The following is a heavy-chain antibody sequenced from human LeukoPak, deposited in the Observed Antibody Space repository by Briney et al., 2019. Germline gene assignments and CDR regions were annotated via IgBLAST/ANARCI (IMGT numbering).Heavy chain of an antibody. Sequence: SETLSLTCTVSGGSISSGDWWSWVRQPPGKGLEWIGYIYHSGSTYYNPSLKSRVTISVDTSKNQFSLKLSSVTAADTAVYYCARAPTSNWFDPWGQGTLVTVSS. CDR3: ARAPTSNWFDP. V-gene: IGHV4-30-4*01. J-gene: IGHJ5*02. CDR1: GGSISSGDW. CDR2: IYHSGST. D-gene: IGHD1-1*01.